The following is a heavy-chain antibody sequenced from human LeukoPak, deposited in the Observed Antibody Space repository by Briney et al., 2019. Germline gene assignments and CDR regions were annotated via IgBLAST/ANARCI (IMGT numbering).Heavy chain of an antibody. CDR3: AKDASWYYDSSGYYDY. D-gene: IGHD3-22*01. V-gene: IGHV3-11*01. CDR2: ISSSGSTI. CDR1: GFTFSDYY. Sequence: GGSLRLSCAASGFTFSDYYMSWIRQAPGKGLEWVSYISSSGSTIYYADSVKGRFTISRDNAKNSLYLQMNSLRAEDTALYYCAKDASWYYDSSGYYDYWGQGTLVTVSS. J-gene: IGHJ4*02.